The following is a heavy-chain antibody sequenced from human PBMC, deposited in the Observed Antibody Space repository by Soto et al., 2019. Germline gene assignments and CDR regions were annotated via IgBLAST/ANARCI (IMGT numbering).Heavy chain of an antibody. CDR2: ISGGGCST. CDR3: AKDGDILSGYPEYFQH. V-gene: IGHV3-23*01. J-gene: IGHJ1*01. Sequence: GGSLRLSCAASGFTFSSYAMSWVRQAPGKGLECVSSISGGGCSTYYADSVKGRFTISRDNSKNTLYLQMNSLRAEDTAVYYCAKDGDILSGYPEYFQHWGQGTLVTVSS. D-gene: IGHD3-9*01. CDR1: GFTFSSYA.